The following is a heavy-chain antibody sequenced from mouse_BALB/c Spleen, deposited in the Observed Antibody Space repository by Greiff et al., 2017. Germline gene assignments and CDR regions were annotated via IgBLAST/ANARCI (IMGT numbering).Heavy chain of an antibody. CDR2: IRSKSNNYAT. Sequence: EVKVVESGGGLVQPKGSLKLSCAASGFTFNTYAMNWVRQAPGKGLEWVARIRSKSNNYATYYADSVKDRFTISRDDSQSMLYLQMNNLKTEDTAMYYCVRQLFAYWGQGTLVTVSA. V-gene: IGHV10-1*02. CDR1: GFTFNTYA. J-gene: IGHJ3*01. CDR3: VRQLFAY.